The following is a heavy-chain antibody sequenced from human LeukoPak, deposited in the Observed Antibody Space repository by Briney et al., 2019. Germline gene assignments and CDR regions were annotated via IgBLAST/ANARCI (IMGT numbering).Heavy chain of an antibody. J-gene: IGHJ4*02. CDR1: GGAFSSYA. Sequence: SVKVSCKASGGAFSSYAISWVRQAPGQGLEWMGRIIPILGIANYAQKFQGRVTITADKSTSTAYMELSSLRSEDTAVYYCARDRVVVPAAFDYWGQGTLVTVSS. V-gene: IGHV1-69*04. CDR2: IIPILGIA. D-gene: IGHD2-2*01. CDR3: ARDRVVVPAAFDY.